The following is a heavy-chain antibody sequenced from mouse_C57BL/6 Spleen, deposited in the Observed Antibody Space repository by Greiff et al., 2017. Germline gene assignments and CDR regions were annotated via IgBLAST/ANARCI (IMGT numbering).Heavy chain of an antibody. D-gene: IGHD2-5*01. J-gene: IGHJ4*01. Sequence: EVQLQESGGGLVKPGGSLKLSCAASGFTFSDYGMHWVRQAPEKGLEWVAYISSGSSTIYYADTVKGRFTISRDNAKNTLFLQMTSLRSEDTAMYYCARRYSNSYYYAMDYWGQGTSVTVSS. V-gene: IGHV5-17*01. CDR1: GFTFSDYG. CDR3: ARRYSNSYYYAMDY. CDR2: ISSGSSTI.